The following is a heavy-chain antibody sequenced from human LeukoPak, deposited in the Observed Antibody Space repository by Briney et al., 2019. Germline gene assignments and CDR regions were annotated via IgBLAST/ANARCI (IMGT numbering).Heavy chain of an antibody. D-gene: IGHD5-18*01. J-gene: IGHJ4*02. CDR2: ISWNSGYK. V-gene: IGHV3-9*01. CDR3: AKVRGTYSSGYFFDY. CDR1: GISFDAYA. Sequence: TGGSLRLSCAASGISFDAYAMHWVRQAPGKGREWLSIISWNSGYKGYADSVTGRFTISRDNAKNSVYLQMNSLRAEDTAFYYCAKVRGTYSSGYFFDYWGQGAPVTVSS.